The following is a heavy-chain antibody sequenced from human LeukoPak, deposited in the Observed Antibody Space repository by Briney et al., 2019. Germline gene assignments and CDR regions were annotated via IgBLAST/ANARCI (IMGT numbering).Heavy chain of an antibody. V-gene: IGHV4-59*01. Sequence: PSETLSLTCTVSGDSISTYYRSWIRQPPGKALEWIGYIYYGGSTHYSPSLRSRLTISEDTSKNQFSLRLSSVTAADTAVYYCAVAFDLTFFDSWGQGTLITVSS. J-gene: IGHJ5*01. CDR1: GDSISTYY. CDR3: AVAFDLTFFDS. D-gene: IGHD3-16*01. CDR2: IYYGGST.